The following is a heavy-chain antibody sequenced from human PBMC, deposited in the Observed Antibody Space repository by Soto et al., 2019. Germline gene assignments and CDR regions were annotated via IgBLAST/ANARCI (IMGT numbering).Heavy chain of an antibody. CDR3: AKVDGSGSYYPFDY. CDR1: GFTFSSYA. Sequence: EVQLLESGGGLVQPGGSLRLSCAASGFTFSSYAMSWVRQAPGKGLKWVSGISGSGGTTYYADSVKGRFTISRDNSKNTLYRQMNSLRAEDTAVYYCAKVDGSGSYYPFDYWGQGTLVTVSS. J-gene: IGHJ4*02. D-gene: IGHD3-10*01. CDR2: ISGSGGTT. V-gene: IGHV3-23*01.